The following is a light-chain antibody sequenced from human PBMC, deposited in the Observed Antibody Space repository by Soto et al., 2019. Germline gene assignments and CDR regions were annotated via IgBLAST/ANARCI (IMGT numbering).Light chain of an antibody. Sequence: QLVLTQSPSASASLGASVKLTCTLSSGHSSYAIAWHQQQPEKGPRYLMKLNSDGSHINGDGIPDRFSGSSSGAERYLTISSLQSEDEADYYCQTWSTGIRVFGGGTKLTVL. J-gene: IGLJ3*02. V-gene: IGLV4-69*01. CDR2: LNSDGSH. CDR1: SGHSSYA. CDR3: QTWSTGIRV.